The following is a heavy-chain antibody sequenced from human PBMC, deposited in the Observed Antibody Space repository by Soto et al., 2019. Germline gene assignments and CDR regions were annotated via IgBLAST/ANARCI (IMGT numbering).Heavy chain of an antibody. CDR1: GFTFGDYW. CDR3: ARAEAEC. CDR2: MTSDVRTV. J-gene: IGHJ4*02. D-gene: IGHD3-3*01. V-gene: IGHV3-74*01. Sequence: WGSLRLSCAASGFTFGDYWMHWVRQPPGKGPEWVSRMTSDVRTVQYADSVKGRFTVSRDNAKNTLYLQMNSLRAEDTAVYYCARAEAECWGTETLVNASS.